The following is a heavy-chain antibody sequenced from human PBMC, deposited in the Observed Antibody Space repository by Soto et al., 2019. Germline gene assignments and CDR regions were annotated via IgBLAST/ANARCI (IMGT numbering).Heavy chain of an antibody. CDR2: INAGNGNT. J-gene: IGHJ4*02. CDR3: ARGSHGNIYPG. D-gene: IGHD3-9*01. V-gene: IGHV1-3*01. Sequence: RASVKVSCKASGYTFTSYAMHWVRQAPGQRLEWMGWINAGNGNTKYSQKFQGRVTITRDTSASTAYMELSSLRSEDTAVYYCARGSHGNIYPGWGQATLVTVSS. CDR1: GYTFTSYA.